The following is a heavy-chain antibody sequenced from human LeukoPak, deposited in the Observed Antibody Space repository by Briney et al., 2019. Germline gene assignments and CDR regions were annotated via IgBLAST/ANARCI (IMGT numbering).Heavy chain of an antibody. D-gene: IGHD2-21*02. CDR3: AREQKSYGTATTKTHDAFDI. J-gene: IGHJ3*02. V-gene: IGHV4-31*03. CDR2: IYYSGST. CDR1: GGSISSGGYY. Sequence: PSQTLSLTCTVSGGSISSGGYYWSWIRQHPGKGLEWIGYIYYSGSTYYNPSLKSRVTISVDTSKNQFSLKLSSVTAADTAVYYCAREQKSYGTATTKTHDAFDIWGQGTMVTVSS.